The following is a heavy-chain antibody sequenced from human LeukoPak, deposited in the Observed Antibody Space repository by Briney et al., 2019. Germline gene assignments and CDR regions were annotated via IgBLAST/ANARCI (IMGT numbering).Heavy chain of an antibody. V-gene: IGHV3-74*01. CDR2: INSDGSST. J-gene: IGHJ4*02. Sequence: GGSLRLSCAASGFTFSSYWMHWVRQAPGKGLVWVSRINSDGSSTSYADSVKGRFTISRDNAKNSLYLQMNSLRAEDTALYYCAKSGHSSSWSSYDYWGQGTLVTVSS. D-gene: IGHD6-13*01. CDR1: GFTFSSYW. CDR3: AKSGHSSSWSSYDY.